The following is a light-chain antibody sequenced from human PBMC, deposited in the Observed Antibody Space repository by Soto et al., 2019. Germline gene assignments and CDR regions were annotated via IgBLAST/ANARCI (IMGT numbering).Light chain of an antibody. V-gene: IGKV3-20*01. CDR3: QQYGSSPRT. Sequence: EIVLTQSPGTLSLSPGERATLSCRASQSVSSSYLAWYQQKPGQAPRLLIYGASSRATGIPDRFSGSGSGTVFTFIISRLEPEDFAVYYCQQYGSSPRTFGQGTKVDIK. CDR2: GAS. CDR1: QSVSSSY. J-gene: IGKJ1*01.